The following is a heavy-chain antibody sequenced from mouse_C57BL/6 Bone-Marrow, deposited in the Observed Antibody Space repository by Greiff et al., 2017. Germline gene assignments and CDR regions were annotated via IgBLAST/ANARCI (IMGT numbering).Heavy chain of an antibody. CDR2: NLPGSGST. V-gene: IGHV1-9*01. J-gene: IGHJ4*01. D-gene: IGHD2-2*01. CDR3: AIWLRRLDY. Sequence: QVQLQQSGAELMKPGASVKLSCKATGYTLTGYWIEWVKQRPGHGLEWIGENLPGSGSTNYNAKFKGKATFTADTSSNSAYMQLSSLTTEDTAICYSAIWLRRLDYWGQGTSVTVSS. CDR1: GYTLTGYW.